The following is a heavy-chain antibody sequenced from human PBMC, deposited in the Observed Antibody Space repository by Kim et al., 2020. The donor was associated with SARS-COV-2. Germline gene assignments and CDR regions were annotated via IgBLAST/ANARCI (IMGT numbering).Heavy chain of an antibody. Sequence: GGSLRLSCAASGFIFSSYGMVWVRQATGKGLEWVSSIGGSGTYKYYADSLRGRFTISRDNAKNSLYLQMNSLRAEDTAVFYCARIVLTSHAFDVWGQGTMVTVSS. CDR1: GFIFSSYG. V-gene: IGHV3-21*01. CDR2: IGGSGTYK. CDR3: ARIVLTSHAFDV. D-gene: IGHD3-9*01. J-gene: IGHJ3*01.